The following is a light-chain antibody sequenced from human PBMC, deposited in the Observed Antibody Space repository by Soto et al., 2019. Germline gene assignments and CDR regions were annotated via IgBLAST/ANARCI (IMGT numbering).Light chain of an antibody. CDR2: SSS. CDR1: QWFSGRN. V-gene: IGKV3-20*01. Sequence: EIVLTQSPATLSLSPGERVSLSCGASQWFSGRNLAWYQQKPGQSPRLLIYSSSIRASGVPDRFRGSGSGTDFPLPITRLEPEDCAVYYCQQYGTCITFGQGTRLETK. CDR3: QQYGTCIT. J-gene: IGKJ5*01.